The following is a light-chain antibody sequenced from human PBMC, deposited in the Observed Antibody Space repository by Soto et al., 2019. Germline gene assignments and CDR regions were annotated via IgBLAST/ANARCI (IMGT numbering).Light chain of an antibody. CDR3: QQYNGYRWT. Sequence: DIQMTQSPSTLSASVGDRLTITCRASQTINSWLAWYQQKPGKAPKLLIYKASTLKSGVPSRFSGSGSGTEFTLTISSLQPDDFATYYCQQYNGYRWTFGQGTKVDIK. J-gene: IGKJ1*01. CDR1: QTINSW. CDR2: KAS. V-gene: IGKV1-5*03.